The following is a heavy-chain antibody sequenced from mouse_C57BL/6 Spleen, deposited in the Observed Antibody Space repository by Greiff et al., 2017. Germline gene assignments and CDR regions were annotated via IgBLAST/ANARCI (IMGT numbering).Heavy chain of an antibody. J-gene: IGHJ2*01. D-gene: IGHD3-3*01. V-gene: IGHV1-80*01. Sequence: QVQLKESGAELVKPGASVKISCKASGYAFSSYWMNWVKQRPGKGLEWIGQIYPGDGDTNYNGKFKGKATLTADKSSSTAYMQLSSLTSEDSAVYFCARGDTGFNFDYWGQGTTLTVSS. CDR3: ARGDTGFNFDY. CDR2: IYPGDGDT. CDR1: GYAFSSYW.